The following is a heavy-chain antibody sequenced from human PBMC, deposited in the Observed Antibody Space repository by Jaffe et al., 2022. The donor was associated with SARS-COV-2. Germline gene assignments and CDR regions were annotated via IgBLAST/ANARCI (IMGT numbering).Heavy chain of an antibody. CDR1: GYSFTSYW. V-gene: IGHV5-10-1*03. CDR3: ATTMVRALYYYYGMDV. Sequence: EVQLVQSGAEVKKPGESLRISCKGSGYSFTSYWISWVRQMPGKGLEWMGRIDPSDSYTNYSPSFQGHVTISADKSISTAYLQWSSLKASDTAMYYCATTMVRALYYYYGMDVWGQGTTVTVSS. D-gene: IGHD3-10*01. CDR2: IDPSDSYT. J-gene: IGHJ6*02.